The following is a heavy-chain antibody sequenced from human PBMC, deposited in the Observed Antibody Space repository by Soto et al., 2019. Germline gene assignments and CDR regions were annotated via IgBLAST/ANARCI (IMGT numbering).Heavy chain of an antibody. Sequence: QVQLVESGGGVVQPGRSLRLSCAASGFTFSSYGMHWVRQAPGKGLEWVAVISYDGSNKYYADSVKGRFTISRDNSKNTLYLQMNSLRAEDTAVYYCANALGELSSGIDVWGQGTTVTVSS. J-gene: IGHJ6*02. V-gene: IGHV3-30*18. CDR1: GFTFSSYG. D-gene: IGHD3-10*01. CDR3: ANALGELSSGIDV. CDR2: ISYDGSNK.